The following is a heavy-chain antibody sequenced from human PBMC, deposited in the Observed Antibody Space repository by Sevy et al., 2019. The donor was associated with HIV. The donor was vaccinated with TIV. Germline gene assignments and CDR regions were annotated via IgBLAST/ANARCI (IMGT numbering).Heavy chain of an antibody. J-gene: IGHJ4*02. D-gene: IGHD6-13*01. V-gene: IGHV3-7*03. Sequence: GGSLRLSCAASGFTFSSYWMSWVRQAPGKGLEWVANIKRDGSEKYYVDSVKGRFTISRDKAENSLYLQMNSLRAEDTAVYYCAREPSSSRMGDYWGQGTLVTVSS. CDR3: AREPSSSRMGDY. CDR2: IKRDGSEK. CDR1: GFTFSSYW.